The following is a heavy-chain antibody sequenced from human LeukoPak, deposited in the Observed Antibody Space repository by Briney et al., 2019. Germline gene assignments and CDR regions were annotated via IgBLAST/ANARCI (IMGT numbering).Heavy chain of an antibody. D-gene: IGHD5-12*01. V-gene: IGHV3-48*03. CDR3: AREGGYSEFDN. Sequence: GGSLRLSCAASGFTFSSYEMNWVRQAPGKGLEWVSYISSSGSSIYYADSVKDRFTISRDNAKNSLYLQMNSLRAEDTAVYYCAREGGYSEFDNWGQGTLVTVSS. J-gene: IGHJ4*02. CDR1: GFTFSSYE. CDR2: ISSSGSSI.